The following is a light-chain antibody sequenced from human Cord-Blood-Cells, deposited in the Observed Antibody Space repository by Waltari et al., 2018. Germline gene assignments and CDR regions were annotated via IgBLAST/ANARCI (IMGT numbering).Light chain of an antibody. CDR2: DTR. CDR3: LLSYSGPVV. J-gene: IGLJ2*01. CDR1: TGAVTSGHS. Sequence: QAVVTQEPSLTVSPGGTVTLTCGSSTGAVTSGHSPYWFQQKPGQAPRTLIYDTRNKHSWTPARFSGSLLGGKAALTLSGAQPEDEAEYYCLLSYSGPVVFGGGTKLTVL. V-gene: IGLV7-46*01.